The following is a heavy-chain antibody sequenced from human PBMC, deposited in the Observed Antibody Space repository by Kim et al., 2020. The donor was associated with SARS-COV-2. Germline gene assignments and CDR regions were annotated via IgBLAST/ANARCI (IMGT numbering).Heavy chain of an antibody. Sequence: GGSLRLSCAASGFTFSSFAMSWVRQAPGKGLEWVSTISGSGGSTYFADSVKGRFTISRDNSKHTLYLQMNSLRVEDTAVYYCAKGGWFDPWGQGTLVTVS. CDR3: AKGGWFDP. J-gene: IGHJ5*02. CDR1: GFTFSSFA. CDR2: ISGSGGST. V-gene: IGHV3-23*01.